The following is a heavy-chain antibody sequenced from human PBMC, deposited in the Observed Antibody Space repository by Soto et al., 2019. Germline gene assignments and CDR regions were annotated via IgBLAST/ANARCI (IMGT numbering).Heavy chain of an antibody. J-gene: IGHJ4*02. Sequence: SETLSLTCTVSGGSITSSGYYWGWIRQPPGKGLEWIATIHYTGSTYYNPSLKSRVTISVDSSKNQFSLELSSVTAADTAVYYCARHFSVDYFDDWGQGALVTVSS. V-gene: IGHV4-39*01. CDR1: GGSITSSGYY. CDR2: IHYTGST. CDR3: ARHFSVDYFDD.